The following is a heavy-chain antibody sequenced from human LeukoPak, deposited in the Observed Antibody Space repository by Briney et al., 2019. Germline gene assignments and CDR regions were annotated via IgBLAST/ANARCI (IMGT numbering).Heavy chain of an antibody. J-gene: IGHJ6*02. CDR2: MNPNSGNT. D-gene: IGHD3-16*01. Sequence: ASVKVSCKASGYTFTSYDINWVRQATGQGLEWIGWMNPNSGNTGYAQKFQGRVTMTRNTSISTAYMELSSLRSEDTAVYYCVSGSYAYYYYGMDVWGQGTTVTVSS. CDR3: VSGSYAYYYYGMDV. V-gene: IGHV1-8*01. CDR1: GYTFTSYD.